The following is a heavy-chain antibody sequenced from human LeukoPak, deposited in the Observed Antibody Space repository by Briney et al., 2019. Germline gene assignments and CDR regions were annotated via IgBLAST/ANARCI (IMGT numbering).Heavy chain of an antibody. CDR1: GGTISSYY. J-gene: IGHJ4*02. Sequence: PSETLSLTCTVSGGTISSYYWSWIRQPAGKGLEWIGRIYTSGSTNYNPSLTSRVTMSVDTSKNQFSLKLSSVTAADTAVYYCARDGDFWSGPDPPFDYWGQGTLVTVSS. CDR2: IYTSGST. V-gene: IGHV4-4*07. CDR3: ARDGDFWSGPDPPFDY. D-gene: IGHD3-3*01.